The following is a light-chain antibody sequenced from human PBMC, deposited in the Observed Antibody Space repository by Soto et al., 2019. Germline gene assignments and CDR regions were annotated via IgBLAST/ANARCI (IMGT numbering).Light chain of an antibody. CDR1: SSDVGCYNY. J-gene: IGLJ1*01. V-gene: IGLV2-8*01. CDR3: SSYAGSNSFV. CDR2: EVS. Sequence: QSALTQPPSASGSPGQSVTISCTGTSSDVGCYNYVSWYQQHPGKAPKLMIYEVSKRPSGVPDRFSGSKSGNTASLTVSGRQAEDEADYYCSSYAGSNSFVFGTGTKLTVL.